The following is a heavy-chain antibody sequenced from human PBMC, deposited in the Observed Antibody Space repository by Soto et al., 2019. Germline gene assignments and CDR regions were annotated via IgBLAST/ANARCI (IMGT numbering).Heavy chain of an antibody. Sequence: SETLSLTCTVSDGSIRSGSYFWGWIRQPPGKGLEWIGSIYYSGSTSYNPSLRSRVTMSVDTSKNQFSLKLSSVTAADTAVYYCARHGGYSGYLDYWGQGTLVTVSS. CDR1: DGSIRSGSYF. V-gene: IGHV4-39*01. CDR3: ARHGGYSGYLDY. J-gene: IGHJ4*02. CDR2: IYYSGST. D-gene: IGHD5-12*01.